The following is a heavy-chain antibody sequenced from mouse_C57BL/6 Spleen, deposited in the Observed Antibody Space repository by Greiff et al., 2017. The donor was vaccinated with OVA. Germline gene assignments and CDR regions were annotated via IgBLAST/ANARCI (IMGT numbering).Heavy chain of an antibody. Sequence: QVQLQQSGAELARPGASVKMSCKASGYTFTSYTMHWVKQRPGQGLEWIGYINPSGGYTKYNQKFKNKATLTADKSSSTAYMQLSSLTSEDSAVYYSARSDSSGYGAMDYWGQGTSVTVSS. V-gene: IGHV1-4*01. CDR3: ARSDSSGYGAMDY. CDR1: GYTFTSYT. D-gene: IGHD3-2*02. J-gene: IGHJ4*01. CDR2: INPSGGYT.